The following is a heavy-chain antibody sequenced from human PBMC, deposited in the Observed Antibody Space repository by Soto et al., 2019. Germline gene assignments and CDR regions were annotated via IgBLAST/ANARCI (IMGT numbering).Heavy chain of an antibody. Sequence: GGSLRLSCEVSGFIFSDYTMNWVRQAPGKGLEWVASIDNSGSYIFYAGPLKGRFTISRDNAKNSLFLQLRGLRADDTAVYFCVRGDYRDYWGQGTLVTV. CDR1: GFIFSDYT. CDR2: IDNSGSYI. D-gene: IGHD4-4*01. CDR3: VRGDYRDY. J-gene: IGHJ4*02. V-gene: IGHV3-21*01.